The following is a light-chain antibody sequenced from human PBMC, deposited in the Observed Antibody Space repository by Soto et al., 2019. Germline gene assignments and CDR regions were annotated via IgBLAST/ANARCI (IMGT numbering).Light chain of an antibody. V-gene: IGKV1-9*01. J-gene: IGKJ5*01. Sequence: DLQMTPSPSSLSASVVYRVTITGRASQGISNYLAWYQQKPGKVPKLLIYAASTLQSGVPSRFSGSGSGTEFTLTISSLQPEDFATYYGQQLYTLPFTVGQGTRLDIK. CDR3: QQLYTLPFT. CDR2: AAS. CDR1: QGISNY.